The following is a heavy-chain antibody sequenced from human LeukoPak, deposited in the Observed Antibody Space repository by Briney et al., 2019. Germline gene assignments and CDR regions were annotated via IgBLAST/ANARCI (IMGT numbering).Heavy chain of an antibody. D-gene: IGHD3-16*01. Sequence: SETLSLTCAVYGGSFSGYYWSWIRQPPGKGPEWIGEINHSGSTNYNPSLKSRVTISVDTSKNQFSLKLSSVTAADTAVYYCARPRGITNSLDYWGQGTLVTVSS. V-gene: IGHV4-34*01. CDR3: ARPRGITNSLDY. CDR2: INHSGST. J-gene: IGHJ4*02. CDR1: GGSFSGYY.